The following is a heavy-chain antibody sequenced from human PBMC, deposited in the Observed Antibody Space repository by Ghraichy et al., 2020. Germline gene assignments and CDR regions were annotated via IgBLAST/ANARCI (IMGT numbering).Heavy chain of an antibody. J-gene: IGHJ4*02. Sequence: SETLSLTCTVSGGSISSGGYYWSWIRQHPGKGLEWIGYIYYSGSTYYNPSLKSRVTISVDTSKNQFSLKLSSVTAADTAGYYCARVTGDYHLDYWGQGTLVTVSS. CDR3: ARVTGDYHLDY. CDR1: GGSISSGGYY. V-gene: IGHV4-31*03. CDR2: IYYSGST. D-gene: IGHD7-27*01.